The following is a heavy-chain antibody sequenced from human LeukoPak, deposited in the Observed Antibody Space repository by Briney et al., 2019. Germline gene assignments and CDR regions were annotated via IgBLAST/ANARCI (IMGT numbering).Heavy chain of an antibody. J-gene: IGHJ4*02. CDR2: INPNSGGT. V-gene: IGHV1-2*02. D-gene: IGHD6-13*01. CDR3: ARAAAAFGTHLDY. Sequence: ASVKVSCKASGYTFTAYHMHWVRQAPGQGLEWMGWINPNSGGTNYAQKFQDRVTMTRDTSISTAYMELSSLRSDDTAVYYCARAAAAFGTHLDYWGQGTLVTVSS. CDR1: GYTFTAYH.